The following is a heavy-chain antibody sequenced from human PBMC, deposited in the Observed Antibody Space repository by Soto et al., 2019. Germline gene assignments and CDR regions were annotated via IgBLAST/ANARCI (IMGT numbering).Heavy chain of an antibody. Sequence: SETLSLTCTVSGGSISSYYWSWIRQPPGKGLEWIGYIYYSGNTNHNPSLKSRVTISVDTSKNQFSLKLSSLTAADTAVYYCARQVLDDYGFDYWGQGTLVTVSS. J-gene: IGHJ4*02. D-gene: IGHD4-17*01. V-gene: IGHV4-59*08. CDR1: GGSISSYY. CDR2: IYYSGNT. CDR3: ARQVLDDYGFDY.